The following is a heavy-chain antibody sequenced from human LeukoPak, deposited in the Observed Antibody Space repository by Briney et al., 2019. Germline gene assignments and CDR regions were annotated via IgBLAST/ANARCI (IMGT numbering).Heavy chain of an antibody. Sequence: GESLLISCRGSGYSLIRYLCRGLGQMPGKGLEWMGRIDPSDSYSTYSPSFRGHVSISADKSISTAYLQWISLKASDSAMYYCARQGWSGWESLDYWGQGTLVTVSS. V-gene: IGHV5-10-1*01. CDR1: GYSLIRYL. CDR3: ARQGWSGWESLDY. J-gene: IGHJ4*02. D-gene: IGHD3-10*01. CDR2: IDPSDSYS.